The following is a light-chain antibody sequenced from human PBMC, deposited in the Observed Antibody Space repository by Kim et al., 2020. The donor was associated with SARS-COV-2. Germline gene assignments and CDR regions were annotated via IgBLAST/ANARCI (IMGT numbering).Light chain of an antibody. CDR2: DVS. Sequence: QSALTQPASVSGSPGQSITISCTGTSSDVGGYNYVSWYQQHPGKAPKLMIYDVSNRPSGVSNRFSASKSGNTASLTISGLQPEDEADYYCSSYTSSSSRVFGTGTKLTVL. J-gene: IGLJ3*02. V-gene: IGLV2-14*03. CDR1: SSDVGGYNY. CDR3: SSYTSSSSRV.